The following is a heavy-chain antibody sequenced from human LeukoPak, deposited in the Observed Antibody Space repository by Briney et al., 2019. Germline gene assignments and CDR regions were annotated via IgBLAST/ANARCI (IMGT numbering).Heavy chain of an antibody. D-gene: IGHD6-13*01. CDR2: IIPIFGTA. Sequence: SVKVSCKASGGTFSSYAISWVRQAPGQGLERMGGIIPIFGTANYAQKFQGRVTITTDESTSTAYMELSSLRSEDTAVYYCARDSGIAAAQSGGYMDVWGKGTTVTVSS. CDR1: GGTFSSYA. J-gene: IGHJ6*03. V-gene: IGHV1-69*05. CDR3: ARDSGIAAAQSGGYMDV.